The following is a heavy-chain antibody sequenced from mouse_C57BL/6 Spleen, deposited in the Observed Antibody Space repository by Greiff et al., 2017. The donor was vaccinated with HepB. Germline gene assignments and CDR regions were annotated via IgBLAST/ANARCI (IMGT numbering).Heavy chain of an antibody. CDR3: ARRGFYYAMDC. CDR2: IYPSDSET. Sequence: QVQLQQPGAELVRPGSSVKLSCKASGYTFTSYWMDWVKQRPGQGLEWIGNIYPSDSETHYNQKFKDKATLTVDKSSSTAYMQLSSLTAEDSAVYYYARRGFYYAMDCWGQGTSVTVSS. J-gene: IGHJ4*01. CDR1: GYTFTSYW. V-gene: IGHV1-61*01.